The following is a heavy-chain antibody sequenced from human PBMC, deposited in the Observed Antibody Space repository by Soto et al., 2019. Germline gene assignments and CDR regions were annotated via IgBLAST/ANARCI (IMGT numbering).Heavy chain of an antibody. CDR2: IVVGSGNT. D-gene: IGHD3-16*01. CDR3: AAARTYYDYIWGSLGSAFDI. CDR1: GFTFTSSA. J-gene: IGHJ3*02. Sequence: GASVKVSCKASGFTFTSSAMQWVRQARGQRLEWIGWIVVGSGNTNYAQKFQERVTITRDMSTNTAYMELSSLRSEDTAVYYCAAARTYYDYIWGSLGSAFDIWGQGTMVTVSS. V-gene: IGHV1-58*02.